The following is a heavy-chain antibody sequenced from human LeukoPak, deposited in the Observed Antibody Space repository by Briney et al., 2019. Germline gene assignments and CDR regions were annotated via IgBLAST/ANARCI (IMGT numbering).Heavy chain of an antibody. CDR1: EFTLSTYS. CDR2: ISSSSTHI. CDR3: ARLGARQMLEY. J-gene: IGHJ4*02. D-gene: IGHD4-17*01. Sequence: GGSLRLSCAASEFTLSTYSMNWVRQAPGKGLEWVSSISSSSTHIYYADSVKGRFTISRDNSKNTLYLQMNSLRAEDTAVYYCARLGARQMLEYWGQGTLVTVSS. V-gene: IGHV3-21*01.